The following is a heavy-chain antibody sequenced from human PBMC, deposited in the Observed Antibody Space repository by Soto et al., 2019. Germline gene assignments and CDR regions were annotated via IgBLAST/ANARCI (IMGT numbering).Heavy chain of an antibody. J-gene: IGHJ4*02. CDR3: ARGLRSVT. V-gene: IGHV1-8*01. Sequence: QEELVQSGAEVKKPGSSVKVSCKASGYTFTNFEINWVRQATGQGLEWMGWLNPKTGYTGYAQKFQGRVTMTTDTCSRTAYMELSSLRSEDTAVYYCARGLRSVTWGQGTLVTVSS. D-gene: IGHD4-17*01. CDR1: GYTFTNFE. CDR2: LNPKTGYT.